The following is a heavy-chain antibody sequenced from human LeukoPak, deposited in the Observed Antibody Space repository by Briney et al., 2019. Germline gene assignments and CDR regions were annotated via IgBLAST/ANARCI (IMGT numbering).Heavy chain of an antibody. Sequence: GGSLRLSCAASGFTFSNCAMTWVRQGPGKGLEWVAVIWYDGSNKYYADSVKGRFTISRDNSKNTLYLQMNSLRAEDTAVYYCAGNYGPYYFDYWGQGTLVTVSS. J-gene: IGHJ4*02. V-gene: IGHV3-33*08. CDR2: IWYDGSNK. CDR1: GFTFSNCA. D-gene: IGHD3-10*01. CDR3: AGNYGPYYFDY.